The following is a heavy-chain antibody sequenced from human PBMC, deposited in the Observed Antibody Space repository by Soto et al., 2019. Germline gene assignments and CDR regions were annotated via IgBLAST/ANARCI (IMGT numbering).Heavy chain of an antibody. CDR1: GFTFSTCA. CDR3: AKRDSSSWYWFDH. J-gene: IGHJ5*02. V-gene: IGHV3-23*01. D-gene: IGHD6-13*01. Sequence: EVQLLESGGGLVQPGGSLRLSCAASGFTFSTCAMSWVRQAPGKGLEWVSTIRTSGDSTAYADSVKGRFIISRDNSKSTQYLQMSNLRADDTAVYYCAKRDSSSWYWFDHWGQGTLVTVSS. CDR2: IRTSGDST.